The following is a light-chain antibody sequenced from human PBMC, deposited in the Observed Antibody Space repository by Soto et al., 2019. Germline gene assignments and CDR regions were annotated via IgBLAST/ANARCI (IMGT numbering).Light chain of an antibody. CDR3: QVWDISSNHVV. CDR1: NIGSKS. CDR2: YDS. Sequence: SYELTQPPSVSVAPGKTARITCGGNNIGSKSVHWYQQKAGQAPILAMYYDSDRPSGIPERFSGSNSGNTATLTISTVEAGDEADYYCQVWDISSNHVVFGGGTKPPS. V-gene: IGLV3-21*04. J-gene: IGLJ2*01.